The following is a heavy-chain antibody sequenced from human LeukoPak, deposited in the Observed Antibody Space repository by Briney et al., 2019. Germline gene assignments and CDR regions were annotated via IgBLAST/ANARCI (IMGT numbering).Heavy chain of an antibody. J-gene: IGHJ4*02. CDR2: ISYDGSNK. CDR3: ARDRTRDFWSPPSF. Sequence: GGSLRLSCAASGFSFSSYAMHWVRQAPGKGLEWVAVISYDGSNKYYADSVKGRFTISRDNSKNTLYLQMNSLRAEDTAVYYCARDRTRDFWSPPSFWGQGTLVTVSS. CDR1: GFSFSSYA. V-gene: IGHV3-30-3*01. D-gene: IGHD3-3*01.